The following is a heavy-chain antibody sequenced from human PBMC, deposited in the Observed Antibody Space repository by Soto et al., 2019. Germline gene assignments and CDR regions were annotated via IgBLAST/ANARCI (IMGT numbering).Heavy chain of an antibody. Sequence: GGSLRLSCAASGFTFSRYAMSWVRQAPGKGLEWVSAISGSGGSTYYADSVKGRFTISRDNSKNTLYLQMNSLRAEDTAVYYCASLGVDYYDSSGYRDYWGQGTLVTVSS. CDR3: ASLGVDYYDSSGYRDY. CDR1: GFTFSRYA. CDR2: ISGSGGST. D-gene: IGHD3-22*01. J-gene: IGHJ4*02. V-gene: IGHV3-23*01.